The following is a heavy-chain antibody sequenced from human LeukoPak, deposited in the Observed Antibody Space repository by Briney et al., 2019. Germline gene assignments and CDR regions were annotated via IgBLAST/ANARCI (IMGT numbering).Heavy chain of an antibody. V-gene: IGHV3-48*04. J-gene: IGHJ4*02. Sequence: GGSLRLSCAASGFTFSSYSMNWVRQAPGKGLEWVSYISSSSSTIYYADSVKGRFTISRDNAKNSLYLQMNSLRAEDTAVYYCARRAEAAAGTAPDYWGQGTLVTVSS. D-gene: IGHD6-13*01. CDR3: ARRAEAAAGTAPDY. CDR1: GFTFSSYS. CDR2: ISSSSSTI.